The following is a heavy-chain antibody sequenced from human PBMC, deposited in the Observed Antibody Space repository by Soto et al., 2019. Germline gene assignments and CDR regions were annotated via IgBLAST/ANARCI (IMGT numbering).Heavy chain of an antibody. V-gene: IGHV1-69*05. J-gene: IGHJ4*02. CDR1: GGTFSSYA. CDR2: IIPIFGTA. CDR3: ATPQDYDGCLDS. Sequence: GPSVKVSCKASGGTFSSYAISWVRQAPGQGLEWMGGIIPIFGTANYAQKFQGRLTLTRDTPGNTAYLELNSLISEDTAVYYCATPQDYDGCLDSWGQGTLVTVSS. D-gene: IGHD3-22*01.